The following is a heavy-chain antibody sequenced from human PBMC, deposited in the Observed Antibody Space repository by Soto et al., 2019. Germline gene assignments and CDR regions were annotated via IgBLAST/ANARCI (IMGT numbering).Heavy chain of an antibody. J-gene: IGHJ6*02. CDR1: GYTFYSHS. CDR3: ARCRQQSYYDGMDV. Sequence: QAQLVQSGAEVKKPGASVKVSCKASGYTFYSHSISWVRQAPGQGLEWMGRISADNGNTKYAQKFRGRVTMTTDTSTSTGYMELRNLRSDDTAVYYCARCRQQSYYDGMDVWGQGTTVTVSS. D-gene: IGHD4-4*01. CDR2: ISADNGNT. V-gene: IGHV1-18*01.